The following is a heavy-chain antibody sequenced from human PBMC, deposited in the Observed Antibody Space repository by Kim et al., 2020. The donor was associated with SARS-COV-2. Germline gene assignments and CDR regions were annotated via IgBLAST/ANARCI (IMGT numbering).Heavy chain of an antibody. CDR1: GGSFSGYY. CDR3: AVVRGGPFDY. J-gene: IGHJ4*02. Sequence: SETLSLTCAVYGGSFSGYYWSWIRQPPGKGLEWIGEINHSGSTNYNPSLKSRVTISVDTSKNQFSLKLSSVTAADTAVYYCAVVRGGPFDYWGQGTLVTV. CDR2: INHSGST. V-gene: IGHV4-34*01. D-gene: IGHD3-10*01.